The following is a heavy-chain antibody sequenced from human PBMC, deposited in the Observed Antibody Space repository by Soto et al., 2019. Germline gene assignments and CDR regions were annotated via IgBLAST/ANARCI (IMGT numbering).Heavy chain of an antibody. J-gene: IGHJ3*02. CDR2: IYYSGST. CDR3: ARRGIGVPDAFDI. Sequence: QVQLQESGPGLVKPSETLSLTCTVSGGSISSYYWSWVRQPPGKGLEWIGYIYYSGSTNYNPSRRSRVTISVDTSKNQFSLKLSSVTVADTAVYYGARRGIGVPDAFDIWGQGTMVTVSS. D-gene: IGHD1-1*01. V-gene: IGHV4-59*08. CDR1: GGSISSYY.